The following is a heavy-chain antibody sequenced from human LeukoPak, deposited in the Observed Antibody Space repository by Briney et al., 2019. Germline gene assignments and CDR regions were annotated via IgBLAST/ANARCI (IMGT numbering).Heavy chain of an antibody. CDR2: ISPYNGNT. Sequence: ASVTVSCKASGYTFTTYGISWVRQAPGQGLEWMGWISPYNGNTNYAENVQGRITMTTDTYTRAVFMEPGSLTSDDTAVYYCARELSYYGSGNYYQGRGYYFDYWGQGTLLTVSS. V-gene: IGHV1-18*01. J-gene: IGHJ4*02. CDR1: GYTFTTYG. D-gene: IGHD3-10*01. CDR3: ARELSYYGSGNYYQGRGYYFDY.